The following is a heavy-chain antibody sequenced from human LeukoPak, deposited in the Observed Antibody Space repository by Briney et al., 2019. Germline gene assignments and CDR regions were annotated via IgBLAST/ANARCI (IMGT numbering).Heavy chain of an antibody. CDR3: ARGLRERYGMDV. CDR2: IHRDGNNI. J-gene: IGHJ6*02. V-gene: IGHV3-74*01. CDR1: GFTFDTYW. Sequence: GGSLRLSCAASGFTFDTYWMHWVRQAPGKGLVWVSRIHRDGNNINYADFVQGRFTVSRDNAKNTLYLQMHSLRVEDTAMYFCARGLRERYGMDVWGQGTTVTVSS. D-gene: IGHD5-24*01.